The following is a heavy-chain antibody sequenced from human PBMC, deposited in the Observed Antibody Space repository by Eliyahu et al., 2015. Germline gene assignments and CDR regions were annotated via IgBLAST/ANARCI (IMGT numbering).Heavy chain of an antibody. Sequence: QVQLVQSGAEVKKPGASVKVSCKASGYTFTSYDINWVRQATGQGLEWMGWMNPNSGNTGYAQKFQGRVTMTRNTSISTAYMELSSLRSEDTAVYYCAIYRTKKGFRGITTETAFDIWGQGTMVTVSS. CDR2: MNPNSGNT. D-gene: IGHD3-10*01. V-gene: IGHV1-8*01. J-gene: IGHJ3*02. CDR3: AIYRTKKGFRGITTETAFDI. CDR1: GYTFTSYD.